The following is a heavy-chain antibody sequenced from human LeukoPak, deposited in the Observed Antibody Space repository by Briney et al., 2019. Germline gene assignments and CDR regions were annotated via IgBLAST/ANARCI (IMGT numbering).Heavy chain of an antibody. J-gene: IGHJ4*02. CDR1: GYTFTIYG. CDR3: ARMRPALLAAAGTGFDY. D-gene: IGHD6-13*01. Sequence: ASVKVSCKASGYTFTIYGISWVRQAPGQGLEWMGWISAYNGNTNYAQKLQGRVTMTTDTSTSTAYMELRSLRSDDTAVYYCARMRPALLAAAGTGFDYWGQGTLVTVSS. CDR2: ISAYNGNT. V-gene: IGHV1-18*01.